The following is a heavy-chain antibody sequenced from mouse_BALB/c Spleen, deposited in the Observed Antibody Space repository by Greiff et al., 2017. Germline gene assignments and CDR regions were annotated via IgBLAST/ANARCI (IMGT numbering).Heavy chain of an antibody. CDR2: ILPGSGST. Sequence: VQLQQSGAELMKPGASVKISCKATGYTFSSYWIEWVKQRPGHGLEWIGEILPGSGSTNYNEKFKGKATFTADTSSNTAYTQLSSLTSEDSAVYYCARRILRSYYYAMDYWGQGTSVTVSS. D-gene: IGHD1-1*01. CDR3: ARRILRSYYYAMDY. J-gene: IGHJ4*01. CDR1: GYTFSSYW. V-gene: IGHV1-9*01.